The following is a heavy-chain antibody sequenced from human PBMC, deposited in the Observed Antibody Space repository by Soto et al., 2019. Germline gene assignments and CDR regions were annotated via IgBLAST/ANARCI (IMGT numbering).Heavy chain of an antibody. J-gene: IGHJ4*02. CDR2: IKRKVDGETE. CDR3: NADLPKSSGCNSDY. CDR1: GFSLSNAW. V-gene: IGHV3-15*07. Sequence: GGSLRLSCIASGFSLSNAWMDWVRQAPGKGLEWVGRIKRKVDGETEDYAAPVKGRFTVSREDSRNTLYLQMNSLKTEDTAVYYCNADLPKSSGCNSDYWGQGALVTVSS. D-gene: IGHD3-22*01.